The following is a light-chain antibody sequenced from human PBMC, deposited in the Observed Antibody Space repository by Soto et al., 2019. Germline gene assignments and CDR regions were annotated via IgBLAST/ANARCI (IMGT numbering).Light chain of an antibody. V-gene: IGLV2-8*01. Sequence: QSVLTQPPSASGSPGQSVTISCTGTTSAIATYNYVSWYQQHPGKAPKLMIFEVSKRPSGVPDRFSGSKSGNTASLTVSGLRAEDEDDYFCRSYAGSNNVVFGGGTKLTVL. CDR1: TSAIATYNY. CDR3: RSYAGSNNVV. CDR2: EVS. J-gene: IGLJ2*01.